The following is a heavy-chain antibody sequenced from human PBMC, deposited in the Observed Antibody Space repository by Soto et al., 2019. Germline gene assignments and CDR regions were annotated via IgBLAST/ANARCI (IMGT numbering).Heavy chain of an antibody. J-gene: IGHJ4*02. D-gene: IGHD4-4*01. V-gene: IGHV3-66*01. Sequence: EVQLVESGGGLVQPGGSLRLSCAASGFIVGTSYMSWVRQAPGKGLEWVSIIYNDGSTYYADSVKGRFTISRDDSKNTLYLQILSLRAEDTAVYYCARDSYTRYWGQGTLVTVSS. CDR2: IYNDGST. CDR3: ARDSYTRY. CDR1: GFIVGTSY.